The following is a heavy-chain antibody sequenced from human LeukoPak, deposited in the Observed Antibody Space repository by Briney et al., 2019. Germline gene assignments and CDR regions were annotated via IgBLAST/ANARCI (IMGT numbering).Heavy chain of an antibody. CDR2: IIPIFGTA. CDR3: ARSQLNTAMDPIQYYYYYMDV. J-gene: IGHJ6*03. V-gene: IGHV1-69*13. D-gene: IGHD5-18*01. Sequence: GDSVKVSCKASGGTFSSYAISWVRQAPGQGLEWMGGIIPIFGTANYAQKFQGRVTITADESTNTAYMELSSLRSEDTAVYYCARSQLNTAMDPIQYYYYYMDVWGKGTTVTVSS. CDR1: GGTFSSYA.